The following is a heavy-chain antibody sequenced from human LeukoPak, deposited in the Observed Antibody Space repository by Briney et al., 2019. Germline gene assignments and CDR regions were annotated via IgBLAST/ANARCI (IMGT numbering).Heavy chain of an antibody. Sequence: ESLKISCQGSGYSFTSYWISWVRQMPGKGLEWMGRIDPSDSYTNYSPSFQGHVTISADKSISTAYLQWSSLKASDTAMYYCAGNYYGSGSYPLCWGQGTLVTVSS. D-gene: IGHD3-10*01. CDR2: IDPSDSYT. CDR1: GYSFTSYW. V-gene: IGHV5-10-1*01. J-gene: IGHJ4*02. CDR3: AGNYYGSGSYPLC.